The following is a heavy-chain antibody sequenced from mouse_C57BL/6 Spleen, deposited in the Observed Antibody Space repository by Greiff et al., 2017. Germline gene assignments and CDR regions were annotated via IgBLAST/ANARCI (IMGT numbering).Heavy chain of an antibody. V-gene: IGHV1-22*01. D-gene: IGHD2-4*01. CDR1: GYTFTDYN. J-gene: IGHJ3*01. CDR3: ARGHYDYDGFAY. Sequence: VQLQQSGPELVKPGASVTMSCKASGYTFTDYNMHWVHQSHGKSLEWIGYINPNNGGPSYNQKFKGKATLTVNKSSSTAYMERRSLTSEDSAVYYCARGHYDYDGFAYWGQGTLVTVSA. CDR2: INPNNGGP.